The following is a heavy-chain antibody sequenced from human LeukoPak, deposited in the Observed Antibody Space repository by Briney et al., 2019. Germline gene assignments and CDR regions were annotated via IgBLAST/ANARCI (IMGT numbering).Heavy chain of an antibody. CDR2: ISGSGSNT. Sequence: GGSLRLSCAASGFTFSSYGMSWVRQAPGKGLELVSAISGSGSNTYYAGSVKGRFTISRDNSKNTLYMQMNSLRAEDTAVYYCAREVGATPLSYYYYYYMDVWGKGTTVTVSS. CDR1: GFTFSSYG. V-gene: IGHV3-23*01. D-gene: IGHD1-26*01. J-gene: IGHJ6*03. CDR3: AREVGATPLSYYYYYYMDV.